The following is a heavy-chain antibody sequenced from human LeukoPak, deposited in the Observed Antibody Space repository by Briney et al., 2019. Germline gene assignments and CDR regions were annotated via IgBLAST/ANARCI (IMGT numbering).Heavy chain of an antibody. D-gene: IGHD5-18*01. V-gene: IGHV1-46*01. J-gene: IGHJ4*02. Sequence: ASVKVSCKASGYTFTSYYMHWVRQAPGQGLEWMGIINPSGGSTSYAQKFQGRVTMTRDTSTSTVYMELSNLRSEDTAVYYCARDPDTAMVIGSYYFDYWGQGTLVTVSS. CDR3: ARDPDTAMVIGSYYFDY. CDR2: INPSGGST. CDR1: GYTFTSYY.